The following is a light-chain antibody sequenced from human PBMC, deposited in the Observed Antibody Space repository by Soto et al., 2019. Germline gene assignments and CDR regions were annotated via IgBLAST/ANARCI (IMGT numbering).Light chain of an antibody. CDR2: DVD. V-gene: IGLV2-14*03. J-gene: IGLJ2*01. CDR3: CSYSGSSTIVV. Sequence: QSALTQPASVSGSPGQSITISCPGTSSDVGGYNFVSWYQQHPGKAPRLMIFDVDNRPSGVSTRFSGSKSGNTASLTISGLQAEDEAEDYCCSYSGSSTIVVFGGGTKLTVL. CDR1: SSDVGGYNF.